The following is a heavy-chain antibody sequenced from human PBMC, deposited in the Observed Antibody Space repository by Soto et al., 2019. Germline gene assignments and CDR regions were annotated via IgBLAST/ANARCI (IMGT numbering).Heavy chain of an antibody. CDR2: IIPIFGTA. V-gene: IGHV1-69*13. Sequence: SVKVSCKASGGTFSSYAISWVRQAPGQGLEWMGGIIPIFGTANYAQKFQGRVTITADESTSTAYMELGSLRSEDTAVYYCARDRGAVAGRDYWGQGTLVTVSS. CDR3: ARDRGAVAGRDY. CDR1: GGTFSSYA. J-gene: IGHJ4*02. D-gene: IGHD6-19*01.